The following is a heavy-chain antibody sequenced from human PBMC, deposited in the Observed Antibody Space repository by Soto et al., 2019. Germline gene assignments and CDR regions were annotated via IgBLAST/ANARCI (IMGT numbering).Heavy chain of an antibody. D-gene: IGHD2-2*01. CDR2: IYYSGST. V-gene: IGHV4-59*01. CDR3: ASGMRTVVGPAAPYYDYGMDV. Sequence: SETLSLTCTVSGGTISIYYWSLIRQPPGKGLEWIGDIYYSGSTNYNPSLKSRVTISVDKSKNQFSLKLSSVTAADTAVYYCASGMRTVVGPAAPYYDYGMDVWGQGT. J-gene: IGHJ6*02. CDR1: GGTISIYY.